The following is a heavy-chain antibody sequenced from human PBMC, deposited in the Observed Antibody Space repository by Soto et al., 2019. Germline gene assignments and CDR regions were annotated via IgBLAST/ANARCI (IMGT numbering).Heavy chain of an antibody. CDR1: GGTFSSYA. Sequence: ASVKVSCKASGGTFSSYAISWVRQAPGQGLEWMGGIIPIFGTANYAQKFQGRVTITADESTSTAYMELSSLRSEDTAVYYCARASGDSSGYYRSVGLTRLRRHYYYGMDVWAQRTTVTVS. V-gene: IGHV1-69*13. D-gene: IGHD3-22*01. CDR3: ARASGDSSGYYRSVGLTRLRRHYYYGMDV. CDR2: IIPIFGTA. J-gene: IGHJ6*02.